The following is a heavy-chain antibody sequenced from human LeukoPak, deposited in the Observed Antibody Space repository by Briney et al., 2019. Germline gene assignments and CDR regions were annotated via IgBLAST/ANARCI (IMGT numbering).Heavy chain of an antibody. J-gene: IGHJ4*02. D-gene: IGHD2-2*01. CDR3: AREGGYCSSTSCPPSYSA. V-gene: IGHV1-2*02. CDR1: GYTFTGYY. Sequence: SVKVSCKASGYTFTGYYMHWVRQAPGQGLEWMGWINPNSGGTNYAQKFQGRVTMTRDTSISTAYMELSRLRSDESAVYYCAREGGYCSSTSCPPSYSAWGQGTLVTVSS. CDR2: INPNSGGT.